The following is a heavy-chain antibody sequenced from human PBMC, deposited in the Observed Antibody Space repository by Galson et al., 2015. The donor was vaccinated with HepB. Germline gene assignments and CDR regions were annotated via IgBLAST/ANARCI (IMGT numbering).Heavy chain of an antibody. CDR3: ARDVNWNLDY. CDR1: GYSFTNYG. D-gene: IGHD1-1*01. Sequence: SVKVSCKASGYSFTNYGISWVRQAPGQGLEWMGWISTYKGKTKYAQKVQGRVTMTTDTSMSTAYVELRRLTSDDTAVYYCARDVNWNLDYWGQGTLVTVSS. CDR2: ISTYKGKT. V-gene: IGHV1-18*01. J-gene: IGHJ4*02.